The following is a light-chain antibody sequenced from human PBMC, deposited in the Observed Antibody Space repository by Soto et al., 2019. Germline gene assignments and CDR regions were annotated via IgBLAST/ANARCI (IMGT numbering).Light chain of an antibody. V-gene: IGKV3-20*01. Sequence: VLTQSPGTLSLSPGERATLSCRASQSVSSNTLAWYQQKPGQAPRLLMYGASTRATGIPDRFSGSGSGTDFTLTVSRLEPDDFAVYYCQQYGTSPSWTFGQGTKMEIK. CDR1: QSVSSNT. CDR3: QQYGTSPSWT. J-gene: IGKJ1*01. CDR2: GAS.